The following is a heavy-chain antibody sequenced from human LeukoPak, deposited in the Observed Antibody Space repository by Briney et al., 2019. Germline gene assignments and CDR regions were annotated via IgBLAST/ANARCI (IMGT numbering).Heavy chain of an antibody. Sequence: PSETLSLTCTVSGGSISSYYWSWIRQPAGKGLEWIGRIYTSGNTNYNPSLKSRVTMSVDTSKNQFSLKLSSVTAADTAVYYCARDSAAGNYYYYMDVWGKGTTVTVSS. V-gene: IGHV4-4*07. D-gene: IGHD6-13*01. CDR3: ARDSAAGNYYYYMDV. CDR1: GGSISSYY. CDR2: IYTSGNT. J-gene: IGHJ6*03.